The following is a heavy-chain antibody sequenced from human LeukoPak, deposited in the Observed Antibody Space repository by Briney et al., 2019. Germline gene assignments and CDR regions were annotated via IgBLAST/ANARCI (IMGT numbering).Heavy chain of an antibody. D-gene: IGHD2-2*01. CDR3: AKGPSTSWSLPYYYYYGMDV. CDR1: GFTFSSYA. V-gene: IGHV3-23*01. Sequence: GGSLRLSCAASGFTFSSYAMSWVRQAPGKGLEWVSAISGSGGSTYYADSVKGRFTISRDNSKNTLYLQMNSPRAEDTAVYYCAKGPSTSWSLPYYYYYGMDVWGKGTTVTVSS. J-gene: IGHJ6*04. CDR2: ISGSGGST.